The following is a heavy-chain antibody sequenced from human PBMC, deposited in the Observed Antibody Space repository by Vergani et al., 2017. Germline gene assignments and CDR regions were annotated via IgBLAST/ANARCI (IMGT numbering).Heavy chain of an antibody. J-gene: IGHJ6*03. V-gene: IGHV4-59*01. CDR1: GGSISSYY. D-gene: IGHD4-11*01. Sequence: QVQLQESGPGLMKPSETLSLTCTVSGGSISSYYWSWIRQPPGKGLEWIGYIYYSGSTNYNPSLKSRVTISVDTSKNQFSLKLSSVTAADTAVYYCARGQYWPYYYYYMDVWGKGTTVTVSS. CDR3: ARGQYWPYYYYYMDV. CDR2: IYYSGST.